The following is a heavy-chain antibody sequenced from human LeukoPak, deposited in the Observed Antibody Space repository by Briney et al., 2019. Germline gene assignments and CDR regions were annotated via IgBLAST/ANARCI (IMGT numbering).Heavy chain of an antibody. V-gene: IGHV4-59*08. CDR1: GGSIRGYY. Sequence: SETLSLTCTVSGGSIRGYYWSWIRQPPGKGLEWIGYIHYSGGTNYNPSLKSRVTISVDTSKNQFSLRLTSVTAADTAVYNCARHLDSLGGLDMWGQGTMVTVSS. CDR2: IHYSGGT. CDR3: ARHLDSLGGLDM. D-gene: IGHD2-15*01. J-gene: IGHJ3*02.